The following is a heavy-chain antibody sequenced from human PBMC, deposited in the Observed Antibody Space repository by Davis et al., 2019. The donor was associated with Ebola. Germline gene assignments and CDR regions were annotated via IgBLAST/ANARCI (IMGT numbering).Heavy chain of an antibody. J-gene: IGHJ4*02. D-gene: IGHD2-21*01. CDR1: GFTFSGSA. CDR2: IRSKANSYAT. V-gene: IGHV3-73*01. CDR3: AKDGDRRPFDY. Sequence: GESLKISCAASGFTFSGSAMHWVRQASGKGLEWVGRIRSKANSYATAYAASVKGRFTISRDDSKNTAYLQMNSLKTEDTAGYYCAKDGDRRPFDYWGQGTLVTVSS.